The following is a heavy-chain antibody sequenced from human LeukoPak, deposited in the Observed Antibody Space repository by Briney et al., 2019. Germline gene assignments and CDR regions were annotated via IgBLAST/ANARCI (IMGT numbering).Heavy chain of an antibody. D-gene: IGHD1-26*01. Sequence: GRSLRLSCAASGFTFSSYAMHWVRQAPGKGLEWVAGISYDGSNKYYADSVKGRFTISRDNSKNTLYLQMNSLRAEDTAVYYCARDRVGATYLFDYWGQGTLVTVSS. CDR2: ISYDGSNK. V-gene: IGHV3-30-3*01. CDR3: ARDRVGATYLFDY. J-gene: IGHJ4*02. CDR1: GFTFSSYA.